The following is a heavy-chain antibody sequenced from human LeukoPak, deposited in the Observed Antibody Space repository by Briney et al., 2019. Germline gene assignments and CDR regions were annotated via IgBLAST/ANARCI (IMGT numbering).Heavy chain of an antibody. V-gene: IGHV4-4*02. CDR1: GGSISSSNW. J-gene: IGHJ4*02. CDR3: ARRSVPAATVDY. CDR2: IYHSGSF. Sequence: SETLSLTCAVSGGSISSSNWWSWVRQPPGKGLEWIGEIYHSGSFNCNPSLKSRVTISVDKSKNLFSLKLSSVTAADTAVYYCARRSVPAATVDYWGQGTLVTVSS. D-gene: IGHD2-2*01.